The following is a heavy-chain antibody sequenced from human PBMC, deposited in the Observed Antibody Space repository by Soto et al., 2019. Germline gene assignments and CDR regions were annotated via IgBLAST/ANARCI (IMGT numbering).Heavy chain of an antibody. V-gene: IGHV3-66*01. CDR1: GFGVSNNY. CDR3: ARYHGGSCYYWFDP. CDR2: IYSGGST. J-gene: IGHJ5*02. Sequence: PGGSLRLSCAASGFGVSNNYMSWVRQAPGKGLEWVSVIYSGGSTYYADSVKGRFTISRDNSKNTLYLQMNSLRAEDTAVYYCARYHGGSCYYWFDPWGQGTLVTVSS. D-gene: IGHD2-15*01.